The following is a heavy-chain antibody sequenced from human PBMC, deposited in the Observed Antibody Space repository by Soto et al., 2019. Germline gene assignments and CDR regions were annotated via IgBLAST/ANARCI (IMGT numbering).Heavy chain of an antibody. CDR1: GGSISSYF. CDR3: ARGSSPDTAMVFDY. D-gene: IGHD5-18*01. J-gene: IGHJ4*02. V-gene: IGHV4-34*01. Sequence: PSETLSLTCTVSGGSISSYFWSWIRQPPGKGLEWIGEINHSGSTNYNPSLKSRVTISVDTSKNQFSLKLSSVTAADTAVYYCARGSSPDTAMVFDYWGQGTLVTVSS. CDR2: INHSGST.